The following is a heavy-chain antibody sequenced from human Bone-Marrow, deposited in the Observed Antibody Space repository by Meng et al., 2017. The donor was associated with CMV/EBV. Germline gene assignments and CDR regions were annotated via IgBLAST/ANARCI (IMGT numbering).Heavy chain of an antibody. CDR2: ISGSGGST. Sequence: ASGFTFSRYAMSWVRQAPGKGLEWVSGISGSGGSTYYADFVKGRFTISRDNSKNTLYLQMNSLRAEDTAVYYCAKSLYDSSGSDFDFWGQGTLVTVSS. CDR1: GFTFSRYA. J-gene: IGHJ4*02. D-gene: IGHD3-22*01. V-gene: IGHV3-23*01. CDR3: AKSLYDSSGSDFDF.